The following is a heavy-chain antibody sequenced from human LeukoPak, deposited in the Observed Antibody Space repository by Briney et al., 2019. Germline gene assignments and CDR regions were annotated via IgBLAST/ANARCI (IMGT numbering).Heavy chain of an antibody. D-gene: IGHD6-13*01. CDR2: IYYSGST. J-gene: IGHJ4*02. Sequence: PSQTLSLTCTVSGGSISSGGYYWSWIRQHPGKGLEWIGYIYYSGSTYYNPSLKSRVIISVDTSKNQFSLKLSSVTAADTAVYYCARTQLKYSSSWYSGDYFDYWGQGTLVTVSS. V-gene: IGHV4-31*03. CDR3: ARTQLKYSSSWYSGDYFDY. CDR1: GGSISSGGYY.